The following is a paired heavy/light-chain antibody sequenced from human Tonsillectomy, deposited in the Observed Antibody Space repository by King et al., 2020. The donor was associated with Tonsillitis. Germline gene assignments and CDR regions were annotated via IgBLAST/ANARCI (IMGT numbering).Heavy chain of an antibody. V-gene: IGHV4-59*01. CDR3: ARERGSSSYRRPPDYFDY. Sequence: QVQLQESGPGLVKPSETLSLTCTVSGGSISSYFWSWIRQPPGKGLEWIGYIYYSQSTNYNPSLKSRVTISVDTSKNQFSLKLSSVTAADTAVYYCARERGSSSYRRPPDYFDYWGQGTLVTVSS. CDR2: IYYSQST. CDR1: GGSISSYF. J-gene: IGHJ4*02. D-gene: IGHD6-13*01.
Light chain of an antibody. J-gene: IGLJ3*02. Sequence: QSVLTQPPSVSEAPRQRVTISCSGSSSNIGSYAVNWYQQLPGKAPKLLIYYDDLLPSGVSDRFSGSKSGTSASLAISGLQSEDEADYYCAAWDDSLNGPVFGGGTKLTVL. CDR1: SSNIGSYA. CDR3: AAWDDSLNGPV. CDR2: YDD. V-gene: IGLV1-36*01.